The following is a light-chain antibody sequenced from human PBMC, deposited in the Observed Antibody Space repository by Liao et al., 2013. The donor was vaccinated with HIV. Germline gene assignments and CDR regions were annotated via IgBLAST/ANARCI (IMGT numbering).Light chain of an antibody. V-gene: IGLV3-1*01. J-gene: IGLJ2*01. CDR3: QAWDGNTAI. Sequence: SYELTQPPSVSVSPGQTASITCSGDKLGDKFACWYQQRPGQSPVVVIYQDTKRPSGIPERFSGSNSGNTATLTISGTQPTDEADYYCQAWDGNTAIFGGGTKLTVL. CDR1: KLGDKF. CDR2: QDT.